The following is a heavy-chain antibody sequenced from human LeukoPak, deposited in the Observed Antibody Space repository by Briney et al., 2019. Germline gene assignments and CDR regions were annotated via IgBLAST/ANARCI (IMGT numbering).Heavy chain of an antibody. D-gene: IGHD3-10*01. CDR2: ISYDGSNK. CDR3: ARESSITMVRGGDYFDY. J-gene: IGHJ4*02. Sequence: GALILSFAASGFPFSSYAMHWVRQAPGKGRGWVAVISYDGSNKYYSDSVKGRFTISRDNSKNTLYLQMNSLRAEDTAVYYCARESSITMVRGGDYFDYWGQGTLVTVSS. CDR1: GFPFSSYA. V-gene: IGHV3-30*04.